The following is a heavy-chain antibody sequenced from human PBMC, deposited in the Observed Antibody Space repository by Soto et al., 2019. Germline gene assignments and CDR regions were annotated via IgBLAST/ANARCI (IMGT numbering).Heavy chain of an antibody. CDR1: GFSFSNYA. D-gene: IGHD4-17*01. J-gene: IGHJ4*02. CDR2: ISDDGSNK. CDR3: ARDRMTTVTYIDY. V-gene: IGHV3-30-3*01. Sequence: GGSLRLSCAASGFSFSNYAMHWVRQAPGKGLEWGAVISDDGSNKYYADSVKGRFTISRDNSKNTLYLQMNSLTVEDTAVYYCARDRMTTVTYIDYWGQGTLVTVYS.